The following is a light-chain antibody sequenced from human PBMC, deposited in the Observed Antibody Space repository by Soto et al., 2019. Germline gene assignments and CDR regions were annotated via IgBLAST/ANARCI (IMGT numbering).Light chain of an antibody. V-gene: IGKV1-39*01. CDR3: XXXXXTPRT. J-gene: IGKJ2*02. Sequence: DIQMTQSPSSLSASVGDRVTITCRASQSISTYLNWYQQKVGKAPKLLIYAASSLQRGVPSRFSGSGSGTDFALTISSLQPEDXXXXXXXXXXXTPRTFGQGTKLEIK. CDR2: AAS. CDR1: QSISTY.